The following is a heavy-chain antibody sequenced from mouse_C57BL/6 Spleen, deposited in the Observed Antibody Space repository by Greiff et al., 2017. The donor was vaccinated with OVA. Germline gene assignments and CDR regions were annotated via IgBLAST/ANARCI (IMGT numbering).Heavy chain of an antibody. CDR2: ISSGGSYT. CDR1: GFTFSSYG. Sequence: EVKLVESGGDLVKPGGSLKLSCAASGFTFSSYGMSWVRQTPDKRLEWVATISSGGSYTYYPDSVKGRFTISRDNAKNTLYLQMSRLKSEDTAMYYCARNSKGYAMDYWGQGTSVTVSS. V-gene: IGHV5-6*01. CDR3: ARNSKGYAMDY. J-gene: IGHJ4*01. D-gene: IGHD2-5*01.